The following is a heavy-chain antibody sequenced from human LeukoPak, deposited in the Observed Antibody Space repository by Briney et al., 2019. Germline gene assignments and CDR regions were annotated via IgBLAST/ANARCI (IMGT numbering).Heavy chain of an antibody. CDR2: ISPNSGDT. CDR1: GFTFSSYG. J-gene: IGHJ5*02. D-gene: IGHD2-2*01. Sequence: GRSLRLSCAASGFTFSSYGMHWVRQAPGQGLEWMGWISPNSGDTDIAQKFQGRVTMTRDTSIATSYMEVDSLTSDDTAVYYCARESACGTTNCLAPADWLDPWGQGTLVIVSS. V-gene: IGHV1-2*02. CDR3: ARESACGTTNCLAPADWLDP.